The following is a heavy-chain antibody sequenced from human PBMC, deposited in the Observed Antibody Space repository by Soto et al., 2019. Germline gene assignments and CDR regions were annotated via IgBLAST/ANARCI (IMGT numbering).Heavy chain of an antibody. V-gene: IGHV1-3*01. CDR2: INAGNGNT. CDR3: ARGEDYDFWSDNWFDP. CDR1: GYTFTSYA. J-gene: IGHJ5*02. Sequence: QVQLVQSGAEVKKPGASVKVSCKASGYTFTSYAMHWVRQAPGQRLEWMGWINAGNGNTKYSQKFQGRVTITRDPSASTADMELSSLRSEDTAVYYCARGEDYDFWSDNWFDPWGQGTLVTVSS. D-gene: IGHD3-3*01.